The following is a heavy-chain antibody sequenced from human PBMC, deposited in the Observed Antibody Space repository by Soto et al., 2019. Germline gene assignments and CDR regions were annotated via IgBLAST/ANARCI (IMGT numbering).Heavy chain of an antibody. J-gene: IGHJ4*02. Sequence: GVWLRRSWAAAGFTFASYAMAWVRQAPGKGVEWVSGIDASGSRTYYADSVKGRFTISRDHSRNTLFLQMDNLRGEDTAIYYCPKDSEIPGLSAAGACLDSWGQGT. V-gene: IGHV3-23*01. D-gene: IGHD6-13*01. CDR3: PKDSEIPGLSAAGACLDS. CDR1: GFTFASYA. CDR2: IDASGSRT.